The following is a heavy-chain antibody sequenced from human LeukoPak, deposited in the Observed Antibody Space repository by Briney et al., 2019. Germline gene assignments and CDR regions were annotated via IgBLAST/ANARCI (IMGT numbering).Heavy chain of an antibody. CDR3: ARAGPITMIVVVIGGFDY. Sequence: SETLSLTCTVSSGSISRYYWSWIRQPPGKGLDWIGYIYYTGSTYYNPSLKSRVTISVDTSKNQFSLKLSSVTAADTAVYYCARAGPITMIVVVIGGFDYWGQGTLVTVSS. V-gene: IGHV4-59*08. CDR1: SGSISRYY. D-gene: IGHD3-22*01. J-gene: IGHJ4*02. CDR2: IYYTGST.